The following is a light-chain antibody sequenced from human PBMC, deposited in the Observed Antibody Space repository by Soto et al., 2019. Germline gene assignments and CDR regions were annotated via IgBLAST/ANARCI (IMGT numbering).Light chain of an antibody. Sequence: EIMMTQSPGTLSVSPGEGATLSCTASQSVNLNLAWYQQKPGQPPRLLIYAASSRATGIPDRFSGSGSGTDFTLTIDGLEPEDFVVYYCQQYGYSPITFGQGTRLEIK. CDR3: QQYGYSPIT. CDR2: AAS. V-gene: IGKV3-20*01. CDR1: QSVNLN. J-gene: IGKJ5*01.